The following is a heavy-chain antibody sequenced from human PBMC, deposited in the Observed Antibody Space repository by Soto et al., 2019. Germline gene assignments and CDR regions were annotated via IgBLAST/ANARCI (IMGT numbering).Heavy chain of an antibody. J-gene: IGHJ4*02. CDR2: ISGSGGGT. CDR3: VKGEDDYDSSGYYPFDY. V-gene: IGHV3-23*01. D-gene: IGHD3-22*01. CDR1: GFTFSNYA. Sequence: GGSLRLSCAASGFTFSNYAMTWVRQAPGKGLEWVSTISGSGGGTYYADSVKGRFTISRDNSKNTQYLQMSSLRADDTAVYYCVKGEDDYDSSGYYPFDYWGQGTLVTVSS.